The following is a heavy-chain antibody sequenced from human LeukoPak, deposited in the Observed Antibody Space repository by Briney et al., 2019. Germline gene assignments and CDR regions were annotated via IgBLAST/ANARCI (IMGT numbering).Heavy chain of an antibody. J-gene: IGHJ3*02. CDR2: ISAYNGNT. CDR3: ARENRAGYSTTWDAFDI. Sequence: ASVKVTCKASGYTFTSYGISWVRQAPGQGLEWMGWISAYNGNTNYAQKLQGRVTMTTDTSTSTAYMELSSLRSEDTAVYYCARENRAGYSTTWDAFDIWGQGTMVTVSS. D-gene: IGHD6-13*01. CDR1: GYTFTSYG. V-gene: IGHV1-18*01.